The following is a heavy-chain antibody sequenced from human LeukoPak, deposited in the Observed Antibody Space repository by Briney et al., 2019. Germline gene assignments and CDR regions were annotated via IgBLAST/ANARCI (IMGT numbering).Heavy chain of an antibody. CDR2: IIPIFGTA. CDR3: ARVGIAARPLLYYYYGMDV. D-gene: IGHD6-6*01. J-gene: IGHJ6*02. Sequence: SVKVSCEASGGTFSSYAISWVRQAPGQGLEWMGGIIPIFGTANYAQKFQGRVTITADESTSTAYMELSSLRSEDTAVYYCARVGIAARPLLYYYYGMDVWGQGTTVTVSS. CDR1: GGTFSSYA. V-gene: IGHV1-69*01.